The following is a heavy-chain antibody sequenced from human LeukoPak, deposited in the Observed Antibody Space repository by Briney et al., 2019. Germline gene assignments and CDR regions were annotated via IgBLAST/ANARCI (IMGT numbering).Heavy chain of an antibody. J-gene: IGHJ4*02. Sequence: PGGSLRLSCAASGFTFSSYAMRWVRQAPGKGLEWVAVISYDGSNKYYADSVKGRFTISRDNSKNTLYLQMNSLRAEDTAVYYCANLAAIDYWGQGTLVTVSS. CDR1: GFTFSSYA. CDR2: ISYDGSNK. CDR3: ANLAAIDY. D-gene: IGHD6-6*01. V-gene: IGHV3-30-3*01.